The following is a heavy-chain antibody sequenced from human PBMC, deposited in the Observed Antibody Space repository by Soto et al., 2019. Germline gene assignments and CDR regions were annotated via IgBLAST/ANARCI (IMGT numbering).Heavy chain of an antibody. J-gene: IGHJ6*02. V-gene: IGHV6-1*01. CDR3: ARDPDYGSGRGYYYYGMDV. Sequence: SQTLSLTCAISGDSVSSNSAAWNWISQSPSRGLEWLGRTYYRSKWYNDYAVSVKSRITINPDTSKNQFSLQLNSVTPEDTAVYYCARDPDYGSGRGYYYYGMDVWGQGTTVTVSS. CDR1: GDSVSSNSAA. D-gene: IGHD3-10*01. CDR2: TYYRSKWYN.